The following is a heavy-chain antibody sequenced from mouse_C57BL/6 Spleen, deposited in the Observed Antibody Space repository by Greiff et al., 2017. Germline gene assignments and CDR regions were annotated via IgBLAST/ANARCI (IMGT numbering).Heavy chain of an antibody. CDR1: GYSITSGYY. CDR2: ISYDGSN. CDR3: ARGRFLDGYFDV. Sequence: ESGPGLVKPSQSLSLTCSVTGYSITSGYYWNRIRQFPGNKLEWMGYISYDGSNNYNPSLKNRISITRDTSKNQFFLKLNSVTTEDTATYYCARGRFLDGYFDVWGTGTTVTVSS. V-gene: IGHV3-6*01. J-gene: IGHJ1*03.